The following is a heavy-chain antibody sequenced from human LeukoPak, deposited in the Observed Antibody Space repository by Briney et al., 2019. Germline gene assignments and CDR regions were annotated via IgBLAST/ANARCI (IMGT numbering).Heavy chain of an antibody. D-gene: IGHD3-3*01. V-gene: IGHV4-39*01. CDR1: GGSISSGRYY. J-gene: IGHJ4*02. CDR3: ARVTWSGYPDY. CDR2: IYYSGST. Sequence: SETLSLTCTVSGGSISSGRYYWGWIRQPPGKGLEWIGSIYYSGSTSYNPSLKSRVTVSVDTSKNQFSLKLSSVTAADTAVYYCARVTWSGYPDYWGQGTLVTVSS.